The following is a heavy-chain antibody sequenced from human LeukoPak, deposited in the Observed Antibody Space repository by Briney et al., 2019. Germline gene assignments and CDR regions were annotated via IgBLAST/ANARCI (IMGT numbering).Heavy chain of an antibody. CDR1: GFTFSSYS. CDR2: ISSSSSYI. V-gene: IGHV3-21*01. J-gene: IGHJ4*02. Sequence: GGSLRLSRAASGFTFSSYSMNWVRQAPGKGLEWVSSISSSSSYIYYADSVKGRFTISRDNAKNSLYLQMNSLRAEDTAVYYCAREYYYDSSGYYFDYWGQGTLVTVSS. CDR3: AREYYYDSSGYYFDY. D-gene: IGHD3-22*01.